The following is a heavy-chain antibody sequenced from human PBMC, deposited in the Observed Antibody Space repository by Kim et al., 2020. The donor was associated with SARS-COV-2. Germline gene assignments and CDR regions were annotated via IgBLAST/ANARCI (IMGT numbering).Heavy chain of an antibody. CDR1: GGSISSSTYY. CDR3: ARVGYRNGYSTYVDY. D-gene: IGHD5-18*01. V-gene: IGHV4-39*01. J-gene: IGHJ4*02. CDR2: IYYSGRT. Sequence: SETLSLTCTVSGGSISSSTYYWGWIRQPPGKGLEWIATIYYSGRTFYNPSLKSRVTISVDTSKDQFTLKLSPVTAADTAVYYWARVGYRNGYSTYVDYWGQGTLVSVSS.